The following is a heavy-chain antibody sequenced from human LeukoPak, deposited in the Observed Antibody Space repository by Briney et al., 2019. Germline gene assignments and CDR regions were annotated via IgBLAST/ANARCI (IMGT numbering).Heavy chain of an antibody. J-gene: IGHJ1*01. CDR3: ARGSPSSSGYFQH. Sequence: HPGGSLRLSCAASGFTFSSYAMHWVRQAPGKGLEWVAVISYDGSNKYYADSVKGRFTISRDNSKNTLYLQMNSLRAEDTAVYYCARGSPSSSGYFQHWGQGTLVTVSS. CDR1: GFTFSSYA. D-gene: IGHD6-6*01. CDR2: ISYDGSNK. V-gene: IGHV3-30-3*01.